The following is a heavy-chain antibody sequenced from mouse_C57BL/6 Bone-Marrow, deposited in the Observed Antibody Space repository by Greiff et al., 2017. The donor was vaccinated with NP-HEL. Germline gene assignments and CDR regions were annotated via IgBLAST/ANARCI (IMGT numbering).Heavy chain of an antibody. CDR3: ATEVYYCSSWYFDV. Sequence: EVKLQESGPGLVKPSQSLSLTCSVTGYSITSGYYWNWIRQFPGNKLEWIGYISYDGSHNYNPSLKNRISITRDTSKIQFFLKLYSLTTEDTDTYYCATEVYYCSSWYFDVWGTGTTVTDYS. CDR1: GYSITSGYY. CDR2: ISYDGSH. D-gene: IGHD1-1*01. V-gene: IGHV3-6*01. J-gene: IGHJ1*03.